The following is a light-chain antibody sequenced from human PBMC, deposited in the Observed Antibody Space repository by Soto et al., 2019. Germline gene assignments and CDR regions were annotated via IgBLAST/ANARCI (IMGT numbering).Light chain of an antibody. V-gene: IGKV1-39*01. J-gene: IGKJ2*01. Sequence: EIQMTQSPSSLSASVGDRVTLTCRASQSISSYLTWYQLKPGRPPKLLIYCASSMQAGVPSRFSGAGSETDFTLTITDLQPEDFTSYFCQQSDSVPYTFGQWTNL. CDR2: CAS. CDR1: QSISSY. CDR3: QQSDSVPYT.